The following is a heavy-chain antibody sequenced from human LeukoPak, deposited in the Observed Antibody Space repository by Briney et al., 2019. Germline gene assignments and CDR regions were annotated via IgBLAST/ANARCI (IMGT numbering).Heavy chain of an antibody. CDR3: ARNYDILTGYFDY. D-gene: IGHD3-9*01. J-gene: IGHJ4*02. CDR2: IIPILGIA. CDR1: GYTFTYYD. Sequence: SVKVSCKASGYTFTYYDINWVRQAPGQGLEWMGRIIPILGIANYAQKFQGRVTITADKSTSTAYMELSSLTSEDTAVYYCARNYDILTGYFDYWGQGTLVTVSS. V-gene: IGHV1-69*04.